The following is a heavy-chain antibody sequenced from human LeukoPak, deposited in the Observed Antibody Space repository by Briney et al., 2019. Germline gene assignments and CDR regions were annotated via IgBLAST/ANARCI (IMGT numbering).Heavy chain of an antibody. CDR2: INHSGST. CDR3: ARFVLSPYDILTGYFDY. V-gene: IGHV4-34*01. D-gene: IGHD3-9*01. CDR1: GGSFSGYY. J-gene: IGHJ4*02. Sequence: PSETLSLTCAVYGGSFSGYYWSWIRQPPGKGLEWIGEINHSGSTNYNPSLKSRVTISVDTSKNQFSLKLSSVTAADTAVYYCARFVLSPYDILTGYFDYWGQGTLVTVSS.